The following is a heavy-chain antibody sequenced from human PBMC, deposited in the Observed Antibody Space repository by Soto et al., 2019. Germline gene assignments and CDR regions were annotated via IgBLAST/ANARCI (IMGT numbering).Heavy chain of an antibody. CDR3: AREAYIIFDY. Sequence: GSLRLSCAASGFTFSRYSMNWVRQAPGKGLEWVSYISSSSAIYYADSVKGRFTISRDNAKNSLYLQMNSLRDEDTAVYYCAREAYIIFDYWGQGTLVTVSS. J-gene: IGHJ4*02. CDR2: ISSSSAI. V-gene: IGHV3-48*02. CDR1: GFTFSRYS. D-gene: IGHD3-10*01.